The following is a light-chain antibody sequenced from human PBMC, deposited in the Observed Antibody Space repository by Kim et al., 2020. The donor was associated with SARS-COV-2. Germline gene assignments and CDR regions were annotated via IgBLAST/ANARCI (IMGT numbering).Light chain of an antibody. J-gene: IGLJ3*02. CDR3: SSFTSSSTLV. Sequence: GQSITISCTGTSSDVGGYDYVSWYQQHPGKAPILIIYDVTKRPSGVSNRFSGSKSGNTASLTISGLQAEDEADYYCSSFTSSSTLVFGGGTKLTVL. CDR1: SSDVGGYDY. CDR2: DVT. V-gene: IGLV2-14*03.